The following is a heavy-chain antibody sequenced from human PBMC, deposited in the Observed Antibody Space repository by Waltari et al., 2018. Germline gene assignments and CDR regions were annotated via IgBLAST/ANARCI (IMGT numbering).Heavy chain of an antibody. CDR1: GGSFRDYL. D-gene: IGHD2-2*01. J-gene: IGHJ6*02. Sequence: QVQLQQWGAGLLKPSETLSLNCAVYGGSFRDYLWTWIRQPPGKGLHWIGEIYHSGRTTYNPSLESRVTISLDMSKNQFSLKLNSVTAADTAMYYCARTFCSRTRCPGTDVWGQGTTVTVSS. CDR2: IYHSGRT. V-gene: IGHV4-34*01. CDR3: ARTFCSRTRCPGTDV.